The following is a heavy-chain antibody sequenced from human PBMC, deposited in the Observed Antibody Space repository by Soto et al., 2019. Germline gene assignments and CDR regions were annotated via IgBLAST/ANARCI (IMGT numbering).Heavy chain of an antibody. CDR3: ARKASAIVDY. CDR2: INHSGST. D-gene: IGHD3-16*02. V-gene: IGHV4-34*01. J-gene: IGHJ4*02. CDR1: GGSFSGYY. Sequence: SETLSHTCAVYGGSFSGYYWSGIRQPPGKGLEWSGEINHSGSTNYNPSLKSRVTISVDTSKNQFSLKLSSVTAADTAVYYCARKASAIVDYWGQGTLVTVSS.